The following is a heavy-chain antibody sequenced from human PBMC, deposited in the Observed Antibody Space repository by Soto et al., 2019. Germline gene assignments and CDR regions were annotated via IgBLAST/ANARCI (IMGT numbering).Heavy chain of an antibody. V-gene: IGHV4-34*01. CDR3: ARDPRGSDY. J-gene: IGHJ4*02. Sequence: QVQLQQWGAGLLKPSETLSLTCAVYGGSFSDYYWSWIRQPPGKGLEWIGEINHSGSTNYNPSLKSRVTISVDTSKNQFSLKLSSVTAADTAVYYCARDPRGSDYWGQGTLVTVSS. D-gene: IGHD3-10*01. CDR1: GGSFSDYY. CDR2: INHSGST.